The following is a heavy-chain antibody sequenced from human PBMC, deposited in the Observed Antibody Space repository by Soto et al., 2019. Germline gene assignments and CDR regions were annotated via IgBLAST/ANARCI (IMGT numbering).Heavy chain of an antibody. J-gene: IGHJ4*02. CDR1: GYTFSSYD. D-gene: IGHD6-19*01. Sequence: QVQLVQSGAEVKKPGASVKVSCKASGYTFSSYDINWVRQATGQGLEWMGWLNPNSGDTCYAQKFKGRVTLTRNTSINTAYIELSSLTSDDTAVYYCATSGGGWYLYWGQGTLVTVSS. CDR3: ATSGGGWYLY. CDR2: LNPNSGDT. V-gene: IGHV1-8*01.